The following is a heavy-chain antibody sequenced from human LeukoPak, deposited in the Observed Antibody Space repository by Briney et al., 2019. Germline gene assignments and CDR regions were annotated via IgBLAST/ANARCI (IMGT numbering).Heavy chain of an antibody. CDR3: ARYNTGRSGY. CDR1: GFTFSSYG. Sequence: GGSLRLSCAASGFTFSSYGMHWVRQAPGKGLEWVAVIWYDGSKTYYADSVKGRFTISRDDSKNTLYLQMSSLRADDTAVYYCARYNTGRSGYWGQGTLVTVSS. J-gene: IGHJ4*01. CDR2: IWYDGSKT. D-gene: IGHD1-14*01. V-gene: IGHV3-33*01.